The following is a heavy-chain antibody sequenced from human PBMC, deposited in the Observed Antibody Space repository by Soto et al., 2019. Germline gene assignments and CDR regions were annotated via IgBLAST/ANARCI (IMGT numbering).Heavy chain of an antibody. CDR3: ARHLTIFGVVTPYYFDS. CDR1: GGSISSSNFY. J-gene: IGHJ4*02. CDR2: MYDSGNT. Sequence: SETLSLTCNVSGGSISSSNFYWGWIRQPPGKGLEWIGSMYDSGNTYYNPSLKSRVTISVDTSKNQFSLKLGSVTAADTAVYYCARHLTIFGVVTPYYFDSWGQGTLVTVSS. D-gene: IGHD3-3*01. V-gene: IGHV4-39*01.